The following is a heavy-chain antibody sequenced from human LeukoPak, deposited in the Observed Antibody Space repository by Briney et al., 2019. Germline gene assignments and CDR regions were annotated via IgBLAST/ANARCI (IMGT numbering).Heavy chain of an antibody. V-gene: IGHV3-7*05. Sequence: GGSLRLSCADSGFLFSNSWMAWVRQAPGRGLEWLANINQDGSAKTCVDSVKGRFTISRDNAKNSLYLQMNSLRAEDAAMYYCARDSGYNAFDYWGQGTLVTVSS. CDR2: INQDGSAK. D-gene: IGHD5-12*01. J-gene: IGHJ4*02. CDR1: GFLFSNSW. CDR3: ARDSGYNAFDY.